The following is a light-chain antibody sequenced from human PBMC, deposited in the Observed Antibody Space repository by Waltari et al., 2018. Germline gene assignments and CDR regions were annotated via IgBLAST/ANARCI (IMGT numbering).Light chain of an antibody. CDR2: STN. CDR1: AGEVTSGHH. Sequence: QTVVTQEPSLTVSPGGTVTLTCASSAGEVTSGHHANWLQQRPGQPPSLLISSTNDNHPSTPARFSGSLLGGKAALTLSEVQSEDEADYYCLLFFDNSRVFGGGTKLTVL. CDR3: LLFFDNSRV. V-gene: IGLV7-43*01. J-gene: IGLJ3*02.